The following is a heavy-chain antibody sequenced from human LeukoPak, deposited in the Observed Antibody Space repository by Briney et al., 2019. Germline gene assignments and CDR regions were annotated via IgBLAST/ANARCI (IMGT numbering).Heavy chain of an antibody. D-gene: IGHD3-10*01. CDR1: GFTFTSSV. V-gene: IGHV1-58*01. CDR3: AADRAGSYLRFVY. J-gene: IGHJ4*02. CDR2: IVVGSGNT. Sequence: SVKVSCKASGFTFTSSVVQWVRQARGQRLEWIGWIVVGSGNTNYAQKFQERVTITRDMSTGTAYMELSSLRFEDTAVYYCAADRAGSYLRFVYWGQGTPVTVSS.